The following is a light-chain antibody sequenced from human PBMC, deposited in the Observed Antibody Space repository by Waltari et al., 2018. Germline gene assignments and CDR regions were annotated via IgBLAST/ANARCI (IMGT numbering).Light chain of an antibody. CDR2: WAS. J-gene: IGKJ2*01. Sequence: DIVMTQSLDSLAASLGGRVTINSKSSPNRLYSSNNKHYLAWYQQKPGQPPKLLFYWASTRESGVPDRFSGSGSGTHFTLTISSLQAEDVAVYYCQQYYSTPYTFSQGTRLEIE. CDR1: PNRLYSSNNKHY. V-gene: IGKV4-1*01. CDR3: QQYYSTPYT.